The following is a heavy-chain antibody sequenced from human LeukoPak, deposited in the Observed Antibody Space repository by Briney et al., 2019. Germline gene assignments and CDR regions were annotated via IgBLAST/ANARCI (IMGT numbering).Heavy chain of an antibody. CDR2: ISGSGGST. CDR3: AQTVGY. J-gene: IGHJ4*02. V-gene: IGHV3-23*01. D-gene: IGHD2-15*01. Sequence: VRQAPXKGREGGSAISGSGGSTYYADSVKGRFTISRDNSKNTLYLQMNSLRAEDTAVYYCAQTVGYWGQGTLVTVSS.